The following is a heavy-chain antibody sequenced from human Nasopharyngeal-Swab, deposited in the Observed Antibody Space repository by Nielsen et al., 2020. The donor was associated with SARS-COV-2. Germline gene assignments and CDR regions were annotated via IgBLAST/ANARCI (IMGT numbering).Heavy chain of an antibody. CDR2: IWSDGKTT. Sequence: GESLKISCAASGFSFNNHGMHWVRQAPGKGLEWVAVIWSDGKTTKYADSVKGRLTISRDKSRNTLYLQMNNLRGEDTAIYYCAREGPYSGTNVFDIWGQGTMVTVSS. D-gene: IGHD5-12*01. CDR3: AREGPYSGTNVFDI. J-gene: IGHJ3*02. CDR1: GFSFNNHG. V-gene: IGHV3-33*01.